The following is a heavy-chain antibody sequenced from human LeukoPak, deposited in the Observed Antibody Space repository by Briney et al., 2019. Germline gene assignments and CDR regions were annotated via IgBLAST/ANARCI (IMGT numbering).Heavy chain of an antibody. CDR3: AKGGDGYNYYFDY. CDR1: GFTFSSFG. J-gene: IGHJ4*02. CDR2: ISGSGGSI. D-gene: IGHD5-24*01. V-gene: IGHV3-23*01. Sequence: GGSLRLSCAASGFTFSSFGMNWVRQAPGKGLEWVSGISGSGGSIRYADSVKGRFIISRDNSKDTLYLQMNSLRAEDTAVYYCAKGGDGYNYYFDYWGQETLVTVSS.